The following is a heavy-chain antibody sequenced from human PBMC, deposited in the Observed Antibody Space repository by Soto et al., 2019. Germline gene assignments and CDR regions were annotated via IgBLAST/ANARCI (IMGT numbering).Heavy chain of an antibody. Sequence: ASVKVSCKASGFSFSDYFMHWVRQAPGQGLEWMGIINPSGDSRNYAQKFQGRVTMTRDTSISTAYMELSRLRSDDTAVYYCARTQDPLRFLDPYGMDVWGQGITVTVSS. CDR2: INPSGDSR. J-gene: IGHJ6*02. V-gene: IGHV1-46*01. CDR1: GFSFSDYF. CDR3: ARTQDPLRFLDPYGMDV. D-gene: IGHD3-3*01.